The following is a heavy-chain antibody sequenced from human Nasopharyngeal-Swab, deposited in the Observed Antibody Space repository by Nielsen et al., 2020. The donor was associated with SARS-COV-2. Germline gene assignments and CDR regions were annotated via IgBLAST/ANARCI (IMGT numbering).Heavy chain of an antibody. D-gene: IGHD1-26*01. CDR2: ISHSGST. Sequence: SETLSPTGAFYGGSFISYYWTWIPQSPGKVLEWFGEISHSGSTKYNPSLKSRLTISVDTSNNQFSLKLTSVTAADTGVYYCARIKSGPYSSLYYYGLDVWGPGTTVTVSS. CDR1: GGSFISYY. CDR3: ARIKSGPYSSLYYYGLDV. V-gene: IGHV4-34*01. J-gene: IGHJ6*02.